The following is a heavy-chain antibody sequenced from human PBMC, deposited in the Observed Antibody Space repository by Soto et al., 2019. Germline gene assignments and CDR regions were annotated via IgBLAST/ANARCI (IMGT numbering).Heavy chain of an antibody. CDR1: GGSISGSNW. V-gene: IGHV4-4*02. CDR2: IYHSGST. CDR3: ARIWTIFGVVAGMDV. Sequence: SETLSLTCAVSGGSISGSNWWSWVRQPPGKGLEWIGEIYHSGSTNYNPSLKSRVTISVDKSKNQFSLKLSSVTAADTAVYYCARIWTIFGVVAGMDVWGQGTTVTVSS. D-gene: IGHD3-3*01. J-gene: IGHJ6*02.